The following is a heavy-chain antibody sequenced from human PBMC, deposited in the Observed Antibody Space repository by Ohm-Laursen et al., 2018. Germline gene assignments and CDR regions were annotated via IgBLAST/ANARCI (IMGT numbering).Heavy chain of an antibody. J-gene: IGHJ4*02. CDR2: IHSGGST. V-gene: IGHV3-53*01. Sequence: GSLRLSCTASGFTVSSNYMSWVRQAPGKGLELVSVIHSGGSTYYADSVKGRFTISRDNSRNTLYLQMNSLRAEDTAIYFCARDNPNYYDSSGYLDYWGQGTLVTVSS. CDR1: GFTVSSNY. CDR3: ARDNPNYYDSSGYLDY. D-gene: IGHD3-22*01.